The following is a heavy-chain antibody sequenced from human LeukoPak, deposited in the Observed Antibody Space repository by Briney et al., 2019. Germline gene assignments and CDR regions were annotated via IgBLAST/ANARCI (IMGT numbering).Heavy chain of an antibody. V-gene: IGHV1-2*06. CDR1: GYTFTGYY. CDR2: INPNSGGT. J-gene: IGHJ3*02. CDR3: ARLSTIVVVINEWDAFDI. D-gene: IGHD3-22*01. Sequence: ASVKVSCKASGYTFTGYYMHWVRQAPGQGLEWMGRINPNSGGTNYAQKFQGRVTMTRDTSISTAYTELSRLRSDDTAVYYCARLSTIVVVINEWDAFDIWGQGTMVTVSS.